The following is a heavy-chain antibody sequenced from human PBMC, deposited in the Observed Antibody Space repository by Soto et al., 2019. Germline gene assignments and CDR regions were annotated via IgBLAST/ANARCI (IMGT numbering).Heavy chain of an antibody. V-gene: IGHV3-30*18. Sequence: QVQLVESGEGVVQPGRSLRLSCAASGFTFSSYGMHWVRQAPGKGLEWVAVISYDGSNKYYADSVKGRFTISRDNSKNTLYLQMNSLRAEDTAVYYCAKDYGYCSGGSCYSSGWFDPWGQGTLVTVSS. CDR3: AKDYGYCSGGSCYSSGWFDP. CDR2: ISYDGSNK. J-gene: IGHJ5*02. CDR1: GFTFSSYG. D-gene: IGHD2-15*01.